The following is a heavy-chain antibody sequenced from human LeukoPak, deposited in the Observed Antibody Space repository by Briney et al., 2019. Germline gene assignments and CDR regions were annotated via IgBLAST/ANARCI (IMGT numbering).Heavy chain of an antibody. V-gene: IGHV3-74*01. D-gene: IGHD3-22*01. CDR2: IHSDGTAT. CDR1: GFTFSTYW. CDR3: ARTRKDYYDNSGLFDS. Sequence: GGSLRLSCAASGFTFSTYWMHWVRQIPGKGLVWVSRIHSDGTATNYADSVKGRFTISRDNAKNSLFLQMNSLRAEDTAVYFCARTRKDYYDNSGLFDSWGQGTLVTVSS. J-gene: IGHJ4*02.